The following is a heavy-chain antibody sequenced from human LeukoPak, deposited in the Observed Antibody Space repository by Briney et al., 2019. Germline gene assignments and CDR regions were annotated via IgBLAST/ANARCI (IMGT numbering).Heavy chain of an antibody. Sequence: GGSLRLSCAASGFSFSSYSMNWVRQAPGKGLEWVSSISSSSIYIYYADSLKGRFTISRDNARSSLYLQMNSLRAEDTAVYYCARGIGSGSYYRPFVNWFDPWGQGTLVTVSS. D-gene: IGHD1-26*01. V-gene: IGHV3-21*01. J-gene: IGHJ5*02. CDR3: ARGIGSGSYYRPFVNWFDP. CDR2: ISSSSIYI. CDR1: GFSFSSYS.